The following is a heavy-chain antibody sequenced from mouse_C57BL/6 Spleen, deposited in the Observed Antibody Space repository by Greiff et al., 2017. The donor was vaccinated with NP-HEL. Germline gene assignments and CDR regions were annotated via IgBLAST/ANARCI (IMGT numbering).Heavy chain of an antibody. J-gene: IGHJ3*01. Sequence: EVQLQQSGPELVKPGDSVKISCKASGYSFTGYFMNWVMQSHGKSLEWIGRINPYNGDTFYNQKFKGKATLPVDKSSSTAHMELRSLTSEDSAVYYCARDGYFMLAYWGQGTLVTVSA. V-gene: IGHV1-20*01. CDR1: GYSFTGYF. CDR2: INPYNGDT. CDR3: ARDGYFMLAY. D-gene: IGHD2-3*01.